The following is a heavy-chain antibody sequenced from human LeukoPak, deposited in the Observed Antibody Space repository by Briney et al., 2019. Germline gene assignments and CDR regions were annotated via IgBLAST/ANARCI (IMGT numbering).Heavy chain of an antibody. J-gene: IGHJ6*02. CDR1: GGSISSGTHY. D-gene: IGHD2-2*01. Sequence: SETLSLTCAVSGGSISSGTHYWNWIRQHPGQGLEWIGHIYNTGSAYYNPSLMSRVSISIDASENQFSLKLSSVTAADTAVYYCASTHCASPSCYSYYYSGLDVWGQGTTVIVSS. CDR3: ASTHCASPSCYSYYYSGLDV. V-gene: IGHV4-31*11. CDR2: IYNTGSA.